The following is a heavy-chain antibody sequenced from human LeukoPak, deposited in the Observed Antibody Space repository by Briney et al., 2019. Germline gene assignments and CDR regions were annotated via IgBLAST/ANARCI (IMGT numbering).Heavy chain of an antibody. V-gene: IGHV4-39*07. J-gene: IGHJ4*02. CDR2: IYYTGST. CDR1: GGSIRSSSYY. Sequence: SETLSLTCTVSGGSIRSSSYYWGWIRQPPGKGLEWIASIYYTGSTYYNPSLKSRVTISLDMSKNEFFLTMTSVTAADTAVYFCTAEKNGSPHYWGQGTQVTVSS. CDR3: TAEKNGSPHY. D-gene: IGHD2-8*01.